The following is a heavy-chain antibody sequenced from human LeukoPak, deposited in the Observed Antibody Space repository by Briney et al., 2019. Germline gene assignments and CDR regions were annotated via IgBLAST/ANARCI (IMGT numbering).Heavy chain of an antibody. CDR1: GGSISSYY. J-gene: IGHJ4*02. CDR3: VRDKRDGARRSSERFDY. V-gene: IGHV4-59*01. D-gene: IGHD5-24*01. CDR2: IYYTGTT. Sequence: SETLSLTCTVSGGSISSYYWSWLRQPPGRGLEWIGYIYYTGTTNYNPSLKRLAAISVHTSKHEFSLKLTSVTAAHTAVYHCVRDKRDGARRSSERFDYWGQGTLVTVSS.